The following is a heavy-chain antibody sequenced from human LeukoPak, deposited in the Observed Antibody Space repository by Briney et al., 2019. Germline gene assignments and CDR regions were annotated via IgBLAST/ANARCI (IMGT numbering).Heavy chain of an antibody. CDR2: INGGNGNT. V-gene: IGHV1-3*01. J-gene: IGHJ6*02. D-gene: IGHD6-19*01. CDR1: GYTFTSYP. Sequence: GASVKVSCKASGYTFTSYPIHWVRQAPGQRLEWMGWINGGNGNTKYSQKFQGRVTMTTDTSTSTAYMELRSLRSDDTAVYYCARLYSSGWYGYYYYYGMDVWGQGTTVTVSS. CDR3: ARLYSSGWYGYYYYYGMDV.